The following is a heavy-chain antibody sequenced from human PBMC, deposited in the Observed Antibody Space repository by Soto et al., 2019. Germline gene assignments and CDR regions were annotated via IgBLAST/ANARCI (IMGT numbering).Heavy chain of an antibody. V-gene: IGHV3-7*01. CDR1: GFTFSRYW. CDR2: IKQDGSEK. J-gene: IGHJ4*02. Sequence: GGSLRLSCAASGFTFSRYWMSWVRQAPGKGLEWVANIKQDGSEKYYVASMKGRFTISRDNAKNSLYLQMSSLRAEDTAVYYCARYSSFDASSGYLDYWGQGTLVTVSS. D-gene: IGHD3-22*01. CDR3: ARYSSFDASSGYLDY.